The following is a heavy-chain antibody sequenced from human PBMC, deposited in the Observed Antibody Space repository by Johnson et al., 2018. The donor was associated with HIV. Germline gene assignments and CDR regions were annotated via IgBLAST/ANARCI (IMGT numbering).Heavy chain of an antibody. CDR1: GFTFSSYA. CDR2: ISYDGSNQ. V-gene: IGHV3-30*04. CDR3: ASQGAPAFDI. Sequence: QMQLVESGGGLVKPGGSLRLSCAASGFTFSSYAIHWVRQAPGKGLEWVAVISYDGSNQYYADSVKGRFTISRDNSKNTLYLQMNSLRAEDTAVYYCASQGAPAFDIWGQGTMVTVSS. J-gene: IGHJ3*02.